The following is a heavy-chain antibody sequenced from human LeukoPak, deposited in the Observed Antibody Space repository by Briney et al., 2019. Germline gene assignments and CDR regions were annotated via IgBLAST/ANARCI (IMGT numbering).Heavy chain of an antibody. J-gene: IGHJ5*02. Sequence: SETLSLTCAVYGGSFSGYYWSWIRQPPGKGLEWIGYIYYSGSTNYSPSLKSRVTISVDTSKNQFSLKLSSVTAADTAVYYCARHGYSSSWYRGGWFDPWGQGTLVTVSS. CDR3: ARHGYSSSWYRGGWFDP. D-gene: IGHD6-13*01. CDR2: IYYSGST. V-gene: IGHV4-59*08. CDR1: GGSFSGYY.